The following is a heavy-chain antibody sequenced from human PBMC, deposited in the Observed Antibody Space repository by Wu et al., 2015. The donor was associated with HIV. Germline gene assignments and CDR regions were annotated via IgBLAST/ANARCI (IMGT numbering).Heavy chain of an antibody. CDR3: ARGANDYGDYQFDY. V-gene: IGHV1-2*06. CDR1: GYSFSGYY. Sequence: QVQLVQSGAEVKKPGASVKVSCKASGYSFSGYYMNWVRQAPGQGLEWLGRINPNSGGTNYAQKFQGRVTMTRDTSISTAYMELSSLKSDDTAVYYCARGANDYGDYQFDYWGQGTLVTSP. CDR2: INPNSGGT. J-gene: IGHJ4*02. D-gene: IGHD4-17*01.